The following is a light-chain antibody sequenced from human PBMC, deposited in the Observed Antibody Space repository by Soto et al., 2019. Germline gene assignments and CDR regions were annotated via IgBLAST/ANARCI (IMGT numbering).Light chain of an antibody. CDR1: QSISSW. CDR2: KAS. CDR3: YQYNTFSST. V-gene: IGKV1-5*03. J-gene: IGKJ2*01. Sequence: DIQMTQSPSTLSASVGDRVTITCRASQSISSWLAWYQQKPGKAPKLLIYKASSLQSGVPSRFSGSGSGTEFTLTISSLQPDDFATYYCYQYNTFSSTFGQGTKLEIK.